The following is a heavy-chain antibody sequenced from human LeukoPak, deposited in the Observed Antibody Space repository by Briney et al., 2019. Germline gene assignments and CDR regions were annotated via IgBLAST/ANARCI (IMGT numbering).Heavy chain of an antibody. CDR1: GGSISSYY. D-gene: IGHD1-26*01. J-gene: IGHJ4*02. CDR3: ARAVVGATKGGLDY. Sequence: SETLSLTCTVSGGSISSYYWSWIRQPPGKGLEWIGYIYYSGSTNYNPSLKSRVTISVGTSKNQFSLKLSSVTAADTAVYYCARAVVGATKGGLDYWGQGTLVTVSS. CDR2: IYYSGST. V-gene: IGHV4-59*01.